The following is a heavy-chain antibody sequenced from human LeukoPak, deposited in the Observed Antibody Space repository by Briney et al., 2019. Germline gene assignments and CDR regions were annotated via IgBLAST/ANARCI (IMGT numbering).Heavy chain of an antibody. CDR1: GGSINTYY. D-gene: IGHD3-16*01. J-gene: IGHJ6*03. Sequence: PSETLSLTCTVFGGSINTYYWSWIRQSPGKGLEFIGYIYSSGSTDYNPSLKSRVVISIDTSKSQFSLKMNPVTAADTAVYYCARRGTPYYYYYMDVWGKGTTVTVSS. CDR3: ARRGTPYYYYYMDV. CDR2: IYSSGST. V-gene: IGHV4-59*08.